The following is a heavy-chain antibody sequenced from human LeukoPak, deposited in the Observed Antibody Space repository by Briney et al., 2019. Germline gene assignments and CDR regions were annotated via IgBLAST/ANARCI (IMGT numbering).Heavy chain of an antibody. D-gene: IGHD3-10*01. Sequence: AASVKVSCKASEGTFSSYAISWVRQAPGQGLEWMGGIIPIFGTANYAQKFQGRVTITADESTSTAYMELSSLRSEDTAVYYCATLPQRYYGSGSYLDYWGQGTLVTVSS. J-gene: IGHJ4*02. V-gene: IGHV1-69*13. CDR2: IIPIFGTA. CDR3: ATLPQRYYGSGSYLDY. CDR1: EGTFSSYA.